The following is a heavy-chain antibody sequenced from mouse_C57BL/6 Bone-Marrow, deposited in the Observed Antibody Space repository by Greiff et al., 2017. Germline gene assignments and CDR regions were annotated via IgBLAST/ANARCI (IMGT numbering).Heavy chain of an antibody. Sequence: EVQLQESGPGLVKPSQSLSLTCSVTGYSITSGYYWNWIRQFPGNKLEWMGYISYDGSNNYNPSLKNRISITRDTSKNQFFLKLNSVTTEDTATYYCARGIYYDYSLFAYWGQGTLVTVSA. CDR1: GYSITSGYY. V-gene: IGHV3-6*01. CDR3: ARGIYYDYSLFAY. D-gene: IGHD2-4*01. J-gene: IGHJ3*01. CDR2: ISYDGSN.